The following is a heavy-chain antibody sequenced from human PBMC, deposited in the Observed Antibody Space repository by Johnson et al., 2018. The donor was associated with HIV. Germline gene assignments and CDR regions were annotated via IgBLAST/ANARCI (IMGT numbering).Heavy chain of an antibody. CDR3: ALGGSWYAFDI. Sequence: VQLVESGGGLVQPGGSLRLSCAASGFTVRSNHISWVRQTPGKGLEWVSVIHSGGSTYYADSVKGRFTISRDNSENTLYLQMNSLRAEDTAVFFCALGGSWYAFDIWGQGTMVTVSS. CDR2: IHSGGST. J-gene: IGHJ3*02. CDR1: GFTVRSNH. D-gene: IGHD2-15*01. V-gene: IGHV3-66*02.